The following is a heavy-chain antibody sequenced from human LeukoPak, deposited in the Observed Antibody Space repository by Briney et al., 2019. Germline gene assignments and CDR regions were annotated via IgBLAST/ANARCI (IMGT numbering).Heavy chain of an antibody. CDR3: ARGGNPSDWFDP. D-gene: IGHD3-10*01. J-gene: IGHJ5*02. CDR2: IYYSGST. Sequence: SETLSLTCTVSGGSISSYYWSWIRQPPGKGLEWIGYIYYSGSTNYNPSLKSRVTISVDTSKNQFSLKLSSVTAADTAMYYCARGGNPSDWFDPWGQGTLVTVSS. V-gene: IGHV4-59*01. CDR1: GGSISSYY.